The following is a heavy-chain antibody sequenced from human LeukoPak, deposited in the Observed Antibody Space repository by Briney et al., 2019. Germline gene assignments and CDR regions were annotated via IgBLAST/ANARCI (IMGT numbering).Heavy chain of an antibody. CDR2: IGTAGDT. Sequence: GGSLRLSCAASGFTFSDYDMHWVRQATGKGLEWVSAIGTAGDTYYTGSVKGRFTISRENAKNSLYLQMNSLRAGDTAVYYCARAPLGYCSGGSCYDLDYWGQGTLVTVSS. J-gene: IGHJ4*02. D-gene: IGHD2-15*01. CDR3: ARAPLGYCSGGSCYDLDY. CDR1: GFTFSDYD. V-gene: IGHV3-13*01.